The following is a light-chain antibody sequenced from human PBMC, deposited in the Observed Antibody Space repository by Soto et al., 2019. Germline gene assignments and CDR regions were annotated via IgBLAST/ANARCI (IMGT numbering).Light chain of an antibody. CDR1: QSISSY. CDR3: QQSYSTPRT. CDR2: AAS. V-gene: IGKV1-39*01. Sequence: DIQMTQSPSSLSASVGDRVTITCRASQSISSYLNWYQQKPGKAPKXLIYAASSLQSGVPSRFSVSGSGTDLTLTISSLQPEDVATYYGQQSYSTPRTFGQGTRLEIK. J-gene: IGKJ5*01.